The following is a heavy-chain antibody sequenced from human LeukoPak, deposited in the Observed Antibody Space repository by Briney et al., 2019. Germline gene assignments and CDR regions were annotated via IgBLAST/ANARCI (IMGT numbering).Heavy chain of an antibody. J-gene: IGHJ5*02. Sequence: SETLSLTCAVYGGSFSGYYWSWIRQPPGKGLEWIGEINHSGSTNYNPSLKSRVTISVDTSKNQFSLKLSSVTAADTAVYYCARDQRGLHDYAGPGSDWFDPWGQGTLVTVSS. CDR1: GGSFSGYY. D-gene: IGHD4-17*01. CDR2: INHSGST. V-gene: IGHV4-34*01. CDR3: ARDQRGLHDYAGPGSDWFDP.